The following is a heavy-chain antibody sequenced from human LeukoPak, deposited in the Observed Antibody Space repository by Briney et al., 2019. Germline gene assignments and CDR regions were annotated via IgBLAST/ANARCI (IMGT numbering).Heavy chain of an antibody. J-gene: IGHJ5*02. Sequence: GGSLRLSCAASGFTFSSYWMSWLRQAPGKGLEWVSNVKQSGSDTYYVDSVKGRFTISRDNAKNSLYLQMNSLRADATAVYYCAKEGDYPILTYDTWGQGALVTVSS. CDR2: VKQSGSDT. D-gene: IGHD2-21*01. CDR3: AKEGDYPILTYDT. V-gene: IGHV3-7*01. CDR1: GFTFSSYW.